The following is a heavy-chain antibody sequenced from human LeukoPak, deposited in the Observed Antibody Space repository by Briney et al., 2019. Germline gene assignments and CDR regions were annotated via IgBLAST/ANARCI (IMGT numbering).Heavy chain of an antibody. CDR1: GGSISSYY. Sequence: SETLSLTCTVSGGSISSYYWSWIRQPAGKGLEWIGRIYTSGSTNYNASLKSRVSMSVDTTKNQFSLKLSSVTAADTAVFYCARENSGSYREFDYWGQGALVTVSS. CDR2: IYTSGST. V-gene: IGHV4-4*07. CDR3: ARENSGSYREFDY. D-gene: IGHD1-26*01. J-gene: IGHJ4*02.